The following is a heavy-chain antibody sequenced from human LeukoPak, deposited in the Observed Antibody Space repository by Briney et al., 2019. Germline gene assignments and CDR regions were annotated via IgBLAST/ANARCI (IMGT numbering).Heavy chain of an antibody. D-gene: IGHD3-10*01. CDR1: GFIFSTHS. CDR2: VSSGGGTT. CDR3: AKEIWFGELSGAPVPYYFDY. V-gene: IGHV3-23*01. J-gene: IGHJ4*02. Sequence: AGGSLSLSCAASGFIFSTHSMSWVRLAPGRGLEWVAVVSSGGGTTYYPDFVKGGFTISRDNSKNTLYLQMNSLRAADTAVYYCAKEIWFGELSGAPVPYYFDYWGQGTLVTVSS.